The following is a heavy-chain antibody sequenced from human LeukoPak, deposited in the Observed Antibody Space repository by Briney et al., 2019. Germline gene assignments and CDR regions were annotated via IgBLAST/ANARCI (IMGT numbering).Heavy chain of an antibody. V-gene: IGHV4-59*08. Sequence: PSETPSLTCVVSGGSISGYHWSWIRQVPGKGLEWIGYIYYKGITNYNPSLKSRVTISLDTSKSQFSLKLSSVIAADTAVYYCARLVAVTGTVDWFDPWGQGTVVTVSS. CDR1: GGSISGYH. CDR3: ARLVAVTGTVDWFDP. D-gene: IGHD2-21*02. CDR2: IYYKGIT. J-gene: IGHJ5*02.